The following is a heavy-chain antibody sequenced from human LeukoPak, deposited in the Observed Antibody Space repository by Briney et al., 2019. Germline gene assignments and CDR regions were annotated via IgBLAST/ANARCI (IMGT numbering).Heavy chain of an antibody. Sequence: SQTLSLTCAISGDSVSSISVAWNWIRQSPSRGLEWLGRTYYRSKWYYEYAVSVKGRININPDPSKNQFSLQLNSVTPEDTAVYYCALARSEYHYGMDVWGQGTTVTV. V-gene: IGHV6-1*01. CDR1: GDSVSSISVA. CDR3: ALARSEYHYGMDV. CDR2: TYYRSKWYY. J-gene: IGHJ6*02.